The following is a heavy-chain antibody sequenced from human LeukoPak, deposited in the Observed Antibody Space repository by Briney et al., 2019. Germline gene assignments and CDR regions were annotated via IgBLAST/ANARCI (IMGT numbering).Heavy chain of an antibody. J-gene: IGHJ4*02. V-gene: IGHV1-2*02. CDR2: INPNSGGT. CDR3: ARESRGVMYYDFWSPSTATGFDY. D-gene: IGHD3-3*01. CDR1: GGTFSSYA. Sequence: EASVKVSCKASGGTFSSYAISWVRQAPGQGLEWMGWINPNSGGTNYAQKFQGRVTMTRDTSISTAYMELSRLRSDDTAVYYCARESRGVMYYDFWSPSTATGFDYWGQGTLVTVSS.